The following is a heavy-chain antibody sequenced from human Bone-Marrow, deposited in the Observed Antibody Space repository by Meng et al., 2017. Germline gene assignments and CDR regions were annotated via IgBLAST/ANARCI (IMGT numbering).Heavy chain of an antibody. CDR1: GGTFSSYA. J-gene: IGHJ4*02. CDR3: ARTIAMATDY. Sequence: QVQLVQSGAEVKKPGSSVKVSCKASGGTFSSYAISWVRQAPGQGLEWMGGINPNSGGTNYAQKFQGRVTMTRDTSISTAYMELSRLRSDDTAVYYCARTIAMATDYWGQGTLVTVSS. CDR2: INPNSGGT. V-gene: IGHV1-2*02. D-gene: IGHD2-21*01.